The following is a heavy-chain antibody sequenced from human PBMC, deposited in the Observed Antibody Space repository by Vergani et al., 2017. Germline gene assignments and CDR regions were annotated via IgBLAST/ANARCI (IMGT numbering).Heavy chain of an antibody. CDR1: GYSISSGYY. CDR3: ASSPRIAAAGISGSRFDP. V-gene: IGHV4-38-2*01. CDR2: IYYSGST. D-gene: IGHD6-13*01. Sequence: QVQLQESGPGLVKPSETLSLTCAVSGYSISSGYYWGWIRQPPGKGLEWIGSIYYSGSTYYNPSLKSRVTISVDTSKNQFSLKLSSVTAADTAVYYCASSPRIAAAGISGSRFDPWGQGTLVTVSS. J-gene: IGHJ5*02.